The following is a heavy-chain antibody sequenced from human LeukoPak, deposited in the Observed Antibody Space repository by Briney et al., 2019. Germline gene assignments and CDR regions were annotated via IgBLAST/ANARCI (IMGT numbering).Heavy chain of an antibody. Sequence: SETLSLTCTVSGGSISSYYWSWIWQPPGKGLEWIGYIYYSGSTDYNPSLKSRVTISVDTSKNQFSLKLSSVTAADTAVYYCARDLEYDYWGQGTLVTVSS. CDR1: GGSISSYY. V-gene: IGHV4-59*13. J-gene: IGHJ4*02. CDR2: IYYSGST. CDR3: ARDLEYDY. D-gene: IGHD2/OR15-2a*01.